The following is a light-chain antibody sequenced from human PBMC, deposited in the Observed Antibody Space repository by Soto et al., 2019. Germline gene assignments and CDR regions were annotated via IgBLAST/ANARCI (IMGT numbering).Light chain of an antibody. V-gene: IGKV3-20*01. Sequence: ESMLTQSPGTLSLSPGERATLSCRASPSVGGNYLAWYQHKPGQAPRLLIFGASNRATGIPERFSGSGSGTDFTLTISRLEPEDSAVYYCQRYGGSSLVTFGGGTNVEIK. CDR2: GAS. J-gene: IGKJ4*01. CDR3: QRYGGSSLVT. CDR1: PSVGGNY.